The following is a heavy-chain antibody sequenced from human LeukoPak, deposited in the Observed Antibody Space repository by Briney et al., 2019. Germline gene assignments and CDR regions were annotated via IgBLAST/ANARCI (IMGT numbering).Heavy chain of an antibody. CDR3: ARYCSSTSCYKNAFDI. D-gene: IGHD2-2*02. CDR1: GGSISSSSYY. CDR2: IYYSGST. J-gene: IGHJ3*02. V-gene: IGHV4-39*07. Sequence: PSETLSLTCTVSGGSISSSSYYWGWIRQPPGKGLEWIGSIYYSGSTYYNPSLKSRVTISVDTSKNQFSLKLSSVTAADTAVYYCARYCSSTSCYKNAFDIWGQGTMVTVSS.